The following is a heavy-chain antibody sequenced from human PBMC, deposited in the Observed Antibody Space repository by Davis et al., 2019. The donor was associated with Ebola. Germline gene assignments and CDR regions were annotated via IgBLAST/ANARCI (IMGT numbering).Heavy chain of an antibody. D-gene: IGHD2-2*01. J-gene: IGHJ4*02. V-gene: IGHV3-30-3*01. CDR2: ISSDGSNK. Sequence: GESLKISCAASGFTFSNAWMSWVRQAPGKGLEWVAVISSDGSNKYYADSVKGRFTISRDNSKNTLYMQMNSLTSEDTAVYYCARGYCSSTSCLGGYWGQGTLVTVSS. CDR3: ARGYCSSTSCLGGY. CDR1: GFTFSNAW.